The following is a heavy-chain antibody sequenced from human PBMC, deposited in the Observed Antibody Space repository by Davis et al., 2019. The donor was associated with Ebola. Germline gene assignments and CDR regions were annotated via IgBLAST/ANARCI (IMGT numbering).Heavy chain of an antibody. V-gene: IGHV1-18*01. Sequence: ASVKVSCKASGYTFTSYGISWVRQAPGQGLEWMGWISAYNGNTNYAQKLQGRVTMTTDTSTSTAYMELRSLRSDDTAVYYCARDQVLRGVLGDYYGSGSPWYFDLWGRGTLVTVSS. CDR2: ISAYNGNT. CDR1: GYTFTSYG. CDR3: ARDQVLRGVLGDYYGSGSPWYFDL. J-gene: IGHJ2*01. D-gene: IGHD3-10*01.